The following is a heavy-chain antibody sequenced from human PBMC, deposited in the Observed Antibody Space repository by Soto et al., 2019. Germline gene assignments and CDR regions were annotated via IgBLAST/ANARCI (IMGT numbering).Heavy chain of an antibody. V-gene: IGHV1-46*01. J-gene: IGHJ4*02. D-gene: IGHD3-22*01. CDR3: ATTPPYYYDSSGSLDY. CDR2: INPSGGST. Sequence: ASVKVSCKASGYTFTSYYMHWVRQAPGQGLEWMGIINPSGGSTSYAQKFQGRVTMTRDTCTSTVYMELSSLRSEDTAVHYCATTPPYYYDSSGSLDYWGQGTLVTVSS. CDR1: GYTFTSYY.